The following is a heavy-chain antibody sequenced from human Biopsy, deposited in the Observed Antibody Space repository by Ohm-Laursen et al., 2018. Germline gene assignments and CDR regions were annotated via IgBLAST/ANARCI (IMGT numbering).Heavy chain of an antibody. Sequence: SLRLSCTASGFRFYAYAMQWVRQAPGKGLEWVSGISWSSGTIGYADSVKGRFTVSRDNAKNSLFLQMNSLRVEDTALYYCVKSAYSSGFWEASDYWGQGTLVTVSS. J-gene: IGHJ4*02. V-gene: IGHV3-9*01. CDR1: GFRFYAYA. CDR2: ISWSSGTI. CDR3: VKSAYSSGFWEASDY. D-gene: IGHD6-19*01.